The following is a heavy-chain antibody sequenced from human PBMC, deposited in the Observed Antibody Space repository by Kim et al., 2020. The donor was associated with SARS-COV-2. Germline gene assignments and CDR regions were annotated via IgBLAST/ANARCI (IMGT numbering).Heavy chain of an antibody. V-gene: IGHV4-31*03. Sequence: TLSLTCSVSGGSISTRAYYWSWIRQHPGKGLEWIGYIYYSGSTYYNPSLKSRVTISVDTSKNQFSLDLRSVTAADTAIYYCAKLLWFGELFGWFDSWGQGTLVTVSS. CDR1: GGSISTRAYY. D-gene: IGHD3-10*01. CDR3: AKLLWFGELFGWFDS. CDR2: IYYSGST. J-gene: IGHJ5*02.